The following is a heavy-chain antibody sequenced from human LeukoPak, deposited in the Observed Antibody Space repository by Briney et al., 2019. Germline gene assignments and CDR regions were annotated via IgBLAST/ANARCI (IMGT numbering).Heavy chain of an antibody. CDR2: IRYDGSNK. D-gene: IGHD3-3*02. Sequence: PGGSLRLXCAASGFTYSSYGMHWVRRAPGKGLEWVAFIRYDGSNKYYADSVKGRFTISRDNAKNSLYLQMNSLRAEDTALYYCARDLGHLWSGYYIDYWGQGTLVTVSS. V-gene: IGHV3-30*02. J-gene: IGHJ4*02. CDR3: ARDLGHLWSGYYIDY. CDR1: GFTYSSYG.